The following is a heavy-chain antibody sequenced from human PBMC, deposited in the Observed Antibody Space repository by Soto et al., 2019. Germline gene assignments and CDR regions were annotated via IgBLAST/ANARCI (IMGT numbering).Heavy chain of an antibody. CDR2: ISAYNGNT. D-gene: IGHD2-8*01. CDR1: GYTFTSYG. CDR3: ARDVPIGGVYARYYYGMDV. J-gene: IGHJ6*02. V-gene: IGHV1-18*01. Sequence: QVQLVQSGAEVKKPGASVKVSCKASGYTFTSYGISWVRQAPGQGLEWMGWISAYNGNTNYAQKLQGRVTMTTDTSTRTAYMELRSVRSDDTAVYYCARDVPIGGVYARYYYGMDVWGQGTTVTVSS.